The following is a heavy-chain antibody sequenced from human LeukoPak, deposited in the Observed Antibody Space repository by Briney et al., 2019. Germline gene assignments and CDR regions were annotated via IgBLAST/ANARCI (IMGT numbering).Heavy chain of an antibody. CDR2: IRYDGNNK. V-gene: IGHV3-30*02. Sequence: GGSLRLSCAASGFTFRSYGMHWVRQAPGKGLEWVAFIRYDGNNKYYADSVKGRFTISRDNSKNTLYLQMNSLRVEDTAVYYCAKDANYDILTGYLDYWGQGTLVTVSS. CDR3: AKDANYDILTGYLDY. CDR1: GFTFRSYG. D-gene: IGHD3-9*01. J-gene: IGHJ4*02.